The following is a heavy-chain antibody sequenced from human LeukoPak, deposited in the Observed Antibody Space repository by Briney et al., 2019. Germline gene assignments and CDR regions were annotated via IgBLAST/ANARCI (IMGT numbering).Heavy chain of an antibody. CDR3: AREVGYSYGHYYYYMDV. D-gene: IGHD5-18*01. V-gene: IGHV4-34*01. J-gene: IGHJ6*03. CDR1: GGSFSGYY. Sequence: PSETLSLTCAVYGGSFSGYYWSWIRQPPGKGLEWIGEINHSGSTNYNPSLKSRVSISVDTSKNQFSLKLSSVTAADTAVYYCAREVGYSYGHYYYYMDVWGKGTTVTVSS. CDR2: INHSGST.